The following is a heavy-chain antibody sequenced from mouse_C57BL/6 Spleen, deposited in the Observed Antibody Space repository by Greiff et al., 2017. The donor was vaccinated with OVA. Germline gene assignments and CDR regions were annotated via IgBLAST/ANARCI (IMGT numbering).Heavy chain of an antibody. Sequence: QVQLKESGPGLVQPSQSLSITCTVSGFSLTSYGVHWVRQSPGKGLEWLGVIWSGGSTDYNAAFISRLSISKDNSKSQVFFKMNSLQADDTAIYYCARNTNWDGEGFAYWGQGTLVTVSA. D-gene: IGHD4-1*01. CDR2: IWSGGST. CDR1: GFSLTSYG. V-gene: IGHV2-2*01. CDR3: ARNTNWDGEGFAY. J-gene: IGHJ3*01.